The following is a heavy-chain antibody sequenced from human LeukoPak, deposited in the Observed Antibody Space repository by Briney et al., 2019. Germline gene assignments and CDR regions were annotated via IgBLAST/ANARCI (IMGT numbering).Heavy chain of an antibody. J-gene: IGHJ4*02. CDR2: ISSSGSTI. D-gene: IGHD1-26*01. CDR3: ARTGGSYPYYFEY. CDR1: GFTFSSYS. Sequence: GGSLRLSCAASGFTFSSYSMNWVRQAPGKGLEWVSYISSSGSTIYYADSVKGRFTLSRDNAKNSLYLQMNSLRAEDTAVYYCARTGGSYPYYFEYWGQRTLVTVSS. V-gene: IGHV3-48*04.